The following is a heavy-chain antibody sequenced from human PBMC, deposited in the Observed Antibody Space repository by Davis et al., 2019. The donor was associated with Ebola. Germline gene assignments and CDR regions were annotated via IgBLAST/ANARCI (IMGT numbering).Heavy chain of an antibody. V-gene: IGHV3-7*03. CDR3: ARDWDSSVYTAEY. D-gene: IGHD3-22*01. Sequence: PGGSLRLSCAASGFTFSSYWMSWVRQAPGKGLEWVANIKQDGSEKYYVDSVKGRFTISRDNAKNSLYLQMNSLRAEDTAVYYCARDWDSSVYTAEYWGQGTLVTVSS. CDR1: GFTFSSYW. J-gene: IGHJ4*02. CDR2: IKQDGSEK.